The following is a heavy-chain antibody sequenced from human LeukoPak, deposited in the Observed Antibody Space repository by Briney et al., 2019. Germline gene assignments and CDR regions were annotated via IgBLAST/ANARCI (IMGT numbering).Heavy chain of an antibody. Sequence: ASVKVSCKASGYTFTSYYMHWVRQAPGQGLEWMGIINPSGGSTSYAQKFQGRVTMTRDTSTSTVYMELSSLRSEDTAVYYCARDIFSCSGGSCYPNFDIWGQGTMVTVSS. J-gene: IGHJ3*02. CDR3: ARDIFSCSGGSCYPNFDI. V-gene: IGHV1-46*01. CDR2: INPSGGST. D-gene: IGHD2-15*01. CDR1: GYTFTSYY.